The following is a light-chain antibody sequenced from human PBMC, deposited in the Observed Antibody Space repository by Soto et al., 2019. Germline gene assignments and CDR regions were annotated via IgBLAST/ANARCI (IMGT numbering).Light chain of an antibody. V-gene: IGKV1-39*01. CDR3: QQSFTTPRT. CDR1: QSIITY. J-gene: IGKJ1*01. CDR2: AAS. Sequence: DIHLTQSPSSLSASVGDRLTITCRASQSIITYLNWYQQKPGKAPKVLISAASSLQSGVPSRFSGSGSGTEFTLTITSLQPEDFATYYCQQSFTTPRTFGQGTKVDIK.